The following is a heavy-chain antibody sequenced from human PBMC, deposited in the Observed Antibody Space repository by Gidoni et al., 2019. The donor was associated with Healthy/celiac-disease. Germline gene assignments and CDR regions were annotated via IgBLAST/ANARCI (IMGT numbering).Heavy chain of an antibody. V-gene: IGHV3-7*05. D-gene: IGHD5-18*01. Sequence: EVQLVESGGGLVQPGGSLRLSCAASGSTFSSYWMSWVRQAPGKGLEWVANIKQDGSEKYYVDSVKGRFTISRDNAKNSLYLQMNSLRAEDTAVYYCARDQGTAMAYYYYYYMDVWGKGTTVTVSS. CDR2: IKQDGSEK. CDR3: ARDQGTAMAYYYYYYMDV. CDR1: GSTFSSYW. J-gene: IGHJ6*03.